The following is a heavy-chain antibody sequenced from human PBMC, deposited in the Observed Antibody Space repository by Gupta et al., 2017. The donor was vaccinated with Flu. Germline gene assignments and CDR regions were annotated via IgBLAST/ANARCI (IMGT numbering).Heavy chain of an antibody. CDR3: ARRRTEFGTPIHYFDY. CDR1: YD. D-gene: IGHD3-10*01. V-gene: IGHV4-39*01. Sequence: YDWGWIRQPPGKGLEWIGNIHYSGRTYYNPSLKSRVTMSVDTSKNQFSLKLSSVTAADTAAFFCARRRTEFGTPIHYFDYWGQGTLVTVSS. J-gene: IGHJ4*02. CDR2: IHYSGRT.